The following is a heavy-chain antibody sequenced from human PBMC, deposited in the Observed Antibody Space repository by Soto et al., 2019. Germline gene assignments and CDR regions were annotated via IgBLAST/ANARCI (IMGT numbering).Heavy chain of an antibody. J-gene: IGHJ5*02. D-gene: IGHD2-15*01. CDR1: GGSISTYY. V-gene: IGHV4-4*07. Sequence: SATLSLTCTVSGGSISTYYWSWIRQPAGKGLEWIGRIYTSGSTNYNPSLKSRVTMSVDTSKSQFSLKLSSVTAADTALYYCARERDCSGGSCYFNWFDPWGQGTLVTVSS. CDR2: IYTSGST. CDR3: ARERDCSGGSCYFNWFDP.